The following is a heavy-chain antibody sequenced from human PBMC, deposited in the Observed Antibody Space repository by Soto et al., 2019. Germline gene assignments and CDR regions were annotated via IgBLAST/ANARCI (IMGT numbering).Heavy chain of an antibody. Sequence: ASVKVSCKASGYTFTGYYMHWVRQAPGQGLEWMGWINPNSGGTNYAQKFQGWVTMTRDTSISTAYMELSRLRSDDTAVYYCARVYYYGSGAFDIWGQGTTVTVSS. J-gene: IGHJ3*02. D-gene: IGHD3-10*01. CDR3: ARVYYYGSGAFDI. CDR1: GYTFTGYY. V-gene: IGHV1-2*04. CDR2: INPNSGGT.